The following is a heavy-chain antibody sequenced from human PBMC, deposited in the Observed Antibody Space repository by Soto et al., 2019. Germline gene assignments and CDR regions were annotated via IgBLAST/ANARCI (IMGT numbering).Heavy chain of an antibody. CDR1: GGSISSGGYY. CDR3: ARGLAARGYNWFDP. J-gene: IGHJ5*02. CDR2: IYYSGST. D-gene: IGHD6-6*01. V-gene: IGHV4-31*03. Sequence: QVQLQESGPGLVKPSQTLSLTCTVSGGSISSGGYYWSWIRQHPGKGLEWMGYIYYSGSTYYNPSLKSRVTISVDTSKNQFSLKLSSVTAADTAVYYCARGLAARGYNWFDPWGQGTLVTVSS.